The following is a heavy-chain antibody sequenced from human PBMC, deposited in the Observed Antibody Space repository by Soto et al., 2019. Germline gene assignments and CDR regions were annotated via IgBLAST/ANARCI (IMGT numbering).Heavy chain of an antibody. CDR1: GGTFSSYA. J-gene: IGHJ6*02. CDR2: IIPIFGTA. V-gene: IGHV1-69*12. CDR3: ATEPLLYRLYYYGMDV. D-gene: IGHD2-2*02. Sequence: QVQLVQSGAEVKKPGSSVKVSCKASGGTFSSYAISWVRQAPGQGLEWMGGIIPIFGTANYAQKFQGRVTITADESTSTAYMELSSLRSEDTAVYYCATEPLLYRLYYYGMDVWGQGTTVTVSS.